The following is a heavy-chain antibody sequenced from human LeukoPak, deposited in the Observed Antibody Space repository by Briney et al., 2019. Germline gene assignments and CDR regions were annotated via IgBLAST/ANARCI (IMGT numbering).Heavy chain of an antibody. CDR3: ARVRYGDNSIDY. CDR2: IFYTGST. J-gene: IGHJ4*02. D-gene: IGHD4-23*01. Sequence: PSETLSLTCTVSGGSIGSYDDYWGWIRQPAGKGQECIGSIFYTGSTYYNPSLKSRVTISADTSKNQFSLKLSSVTAADTAVYYCARVRYGDNSIDYWGQGTLVIVSS. CDR1: GGSIGSYDDY. V-gene: IGHV4-39*01.